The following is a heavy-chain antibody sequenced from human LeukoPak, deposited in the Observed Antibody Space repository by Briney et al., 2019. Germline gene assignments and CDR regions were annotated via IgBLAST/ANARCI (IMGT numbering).Heavy chain of an antibody. V-gene: IGHV3-15*01. D-gene: IGHD4-17*01. J-gene: IGHJ3*02. CDR2: IKSKTDGGTT. Sequence: WIRQPPGKGLEWVGRIKSKTDGGTTDYAAPVKGRFTISRDDSKNTLYLQMNSLKTEDTAVYYCTTEAMTTVTSDAFDIWGQGTMVTVSS. CDR3: TTEAMTTVTSDAFDI.